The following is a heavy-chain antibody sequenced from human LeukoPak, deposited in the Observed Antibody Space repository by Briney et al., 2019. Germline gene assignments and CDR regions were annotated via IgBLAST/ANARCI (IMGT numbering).Heavy chain of an antibody. J-gene: IGHJ6*03. Sequence: SETLSLTCAAYGGSFSGYYWSWIRQPPGKGLEWIGEINHSGSTNYNPSLESRVTISVDTSKNQFSLKLSTVTAADTAVYYCARRPRGYSYGYYYYYYIDVWGKGTTVTVSS. D-gene: IGHD5-18*01. V-gene: IGHV4-34*01. CDR3: ARRPRGYSYGYYYYYYIDV. CDR2: INHSGST. CDR1: GGSFSGYY.